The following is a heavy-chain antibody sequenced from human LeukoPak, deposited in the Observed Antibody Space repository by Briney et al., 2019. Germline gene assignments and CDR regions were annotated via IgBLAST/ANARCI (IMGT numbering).Heavy chain of an antibody. CDR2: MYYSGST. D-gene: IGHD3-3*01. J-gene: IGHJ5*02. CDR3: ARQGLRFSLSGFWFDP. Sequence: SETLSLTCTVSGGSISSKSHYWGWIRQPPGKGLEWIGSMYYSGSTYYNPSLQSRVTMSVDTSKNQFSLRLTSVTAADTAVYYCARQGLRFSLSGFWFDPWGQGTLVTVSS. V-gene: IGHV4-39*01. CDR1: GGSISSKSHY.